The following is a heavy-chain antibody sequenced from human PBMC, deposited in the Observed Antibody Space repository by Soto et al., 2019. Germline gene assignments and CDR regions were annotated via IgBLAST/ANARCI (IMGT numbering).Heavy chain of an antibody. V-gene: IGHV3-48*01. CDR1: GFTFSDYS. J-gene: IGHJ4*02. Sequence: EVQLVESGGGLVQPGGSLRLSCAASGFTFSDYSMNWVRQSPGRGLECISYISGSSTTKYYADSVTGRFTISRDNAKKSLFLQMNSLRAEDTAVYYGVRDLIVGVAVAGSLRVFDYWGQGTLVTVSS. D-gene: IGHD6-19*01. CDR3: VRDLIVGVAVAGSLRVFDY. CDR2: ISGSSTTK.